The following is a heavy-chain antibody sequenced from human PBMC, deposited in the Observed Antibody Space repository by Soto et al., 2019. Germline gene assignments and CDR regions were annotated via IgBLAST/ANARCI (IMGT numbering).Heavy chain of an antibody. CDR3: ARDTKANWRSRFTAFDI. D-gene: IGHD1-20*01. Sequence: ASVKVSCKASGYTFISYGISWVRQAPGQGLEWMGWISAYNGNTNYVQKLQGRVTMTTDTSTSTAYMELRSLRPDDTAVYYCARDTKANWRSRFTAFDIWGQGTMVTVSS. CDR1: GYTFISYG. CDR2: ISAYNGNT. J-gene: IGHJ3*02. V-gene: IGHV1-18*01.